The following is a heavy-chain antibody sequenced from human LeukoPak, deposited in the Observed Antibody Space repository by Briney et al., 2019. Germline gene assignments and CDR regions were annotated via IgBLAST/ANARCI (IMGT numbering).Heavy chain of an antibody. D-gene: IGHD3-10*01. Sequence: GGSLRLSCAASGFTFRAYGMHWVRQAPGKGLEWVAFIRSDGSNTYYADSVKGRFTISRDNSKNTLCLQMNSLRAEDTAVYYCAKRADYGSGPGYDYWGQGTLVTVSS. CDR3: AKRADYGSGPGYDY. J-gene: IGHJ4*02. CDR1: GFTFRAYG. CDR2: IRSDGSNT. V-gene: IGHV3-30*02.